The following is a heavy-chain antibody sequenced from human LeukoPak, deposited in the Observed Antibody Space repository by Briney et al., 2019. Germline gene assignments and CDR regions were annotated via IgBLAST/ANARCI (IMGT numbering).Heavy chain of an antibody. CDR3: ARHYYDTSGYYYFDY. Sequence: SETLSLTCNESVGSISAYYWSWIPQPPGKGLEYMGYIYYSGSTDYNPSFKSRITISVDTSKNQFSLKLSSVTAADTAVYYCARHYYDTSGYYYFDYWGQGTLVTVSS. J-gene: IGHJ4*02. D-gene: IGHD3-22*01. CDR2: IYYSGST. CDR1: VGSISAYY. V-gene: IGHV4-59*08.